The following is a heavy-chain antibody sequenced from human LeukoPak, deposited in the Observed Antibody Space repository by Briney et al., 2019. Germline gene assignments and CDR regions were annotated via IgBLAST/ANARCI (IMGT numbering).Heavy chain of an antibody. Sequence: PSETLSLTCTVSGGSVSSGTYYWSWIRQPPGKGLEWIGFIYYSGSTNYNPSLKSRVTISVDTSKNQFSLKLSSVTAADTAVYYCARDRVRGNSNPFFDYWGQGTLVTVSS. CDR3: ARDRVRGNSNPFFDY. J-gene: IGHJ4*02. V-gene: IGHV4-61*01. CDR2: IYYSGST. CDR1: GGSVSSGTYY. D-gene: IGHD4-11*01.